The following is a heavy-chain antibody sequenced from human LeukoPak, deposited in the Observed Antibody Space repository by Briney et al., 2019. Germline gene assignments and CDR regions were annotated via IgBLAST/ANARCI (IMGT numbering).Heavy chain of an antibody. J-gene: IGHJ5*02. CDR1: GGSISSYY. CDR2: IYYSGST. Sequence: PSETLSLTCTVSGGSISSYYWSWIRQPPGKGLEWIGYIYYSGSTNYNPSLKSRVTISVDTSKNQFSLKLSSVTAADTAVYYCARVMEITMVRGVIIPWFDPWGQGTLVTVSS. CDR3: ARVMEITMVRGVIIPWFDP. D-gene: IGHD3-10*01. V-gene: IGHV4-59*01.